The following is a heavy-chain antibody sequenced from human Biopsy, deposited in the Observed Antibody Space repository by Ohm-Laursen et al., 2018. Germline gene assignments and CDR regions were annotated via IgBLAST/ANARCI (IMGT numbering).Heavy chain of an antibody. CDR1: GGTFSNYG. D-gene: IGHD3-9*01. V-gene: IGHV1-69*06. CDR3: ATKLTGYFHH. Sequence: SVKVSCKAPGGTFSNYGVNWVRQAPGQGLEWLGGNIPILGTGNNAQKFQDRVTVAADTSTSTATMELRSLRSDDTAVYYCATKLTGYFHHWGQGTLVSVSS. CDR2: NIPILGTG. J-gene: IGHJ1*01.